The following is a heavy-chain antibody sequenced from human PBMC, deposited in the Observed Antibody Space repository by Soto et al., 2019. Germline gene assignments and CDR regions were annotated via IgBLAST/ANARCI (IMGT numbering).Heavy chain of an antibody. D-gene: IGHD3-9*01. V-gene: IGHV3-21*01. CDR3: TREHVVTIFRRGQRGSFDN. CDR2: ITSGSDYI. J-gene: IGHJ4*02. CDR1: GFTFSSYT. Sequence: GGSLRPSCAASGFTFSSYTMNWVRQAPGKVLEWVAFITSGSDYIYYADSVKGRFTISRDDANNSLFLQMSSLRAEDTAVYYCTREHVVTIFRRGQRGSFDNWSQGTLVNVSS.